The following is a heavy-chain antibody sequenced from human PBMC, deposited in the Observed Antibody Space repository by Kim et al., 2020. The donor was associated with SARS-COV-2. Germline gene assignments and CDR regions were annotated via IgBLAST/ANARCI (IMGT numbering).Heavy chain of an antibody. CDR3: ARRGTTGTGIFDY. V-gene: IGHV4-39*01. Sequence: TPSQKRRITRSVDTSKNQFSLKLSSVTAAETAVYYCARRGTTGTGIFDYWGQGTLVTVSS. D-gene: IGHD1-1*01. J-gene: IGHJ4*02.